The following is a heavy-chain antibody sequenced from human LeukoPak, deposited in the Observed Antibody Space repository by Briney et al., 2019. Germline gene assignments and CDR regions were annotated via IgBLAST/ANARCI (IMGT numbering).Heavy chain of an antibody. CDR2: ISWNSVSI. D-gene: IGHD2-2*01. CDR1: AFTFDDYA. V-gene: IGHV3-9*01. Sequence: SLRLSCAASAFTFDDYAMHWVRQAPGKGLEWVSGISWNSVSIGYADSVKGRFTISRDNAKNSLYLQMNSLRAEDTAVYYCSRDRHCIGSTCYGLWGQGTRVTVSS. CDR3: SRDRHCIGSTCYGL. J-gene: IGHJ4*02.